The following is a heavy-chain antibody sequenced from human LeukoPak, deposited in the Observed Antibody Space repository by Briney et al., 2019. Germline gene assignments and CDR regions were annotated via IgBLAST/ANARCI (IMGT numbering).Heavy chain of an antibody. CDR2: ISYDGSNK. CDR1: GFTFSSYG. D-gene: IGHD1-26*01. V-gene: IGHV3-30*03. CDR3: ARWDSGSYGWFDY. J-gene: IGHJ4*02. Sequence: GGSLRLSCAASGFTFSSYGMHWVRQAPGKGLEWVAVISYDGSNKYYADSVKGRFTISRDNSKNTLYLQMNSLRAEDTAVYYCARWDSGSYGWFDYWGQGTLVTVSS.